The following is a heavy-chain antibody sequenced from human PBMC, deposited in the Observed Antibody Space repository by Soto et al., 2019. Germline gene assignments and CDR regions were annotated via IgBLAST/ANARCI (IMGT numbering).Heavy chain of an antibody. J-gene: IGHJ5*02. CDR3: AHMPILYELWYWFAP. CDR1: GFSLSTSGVG. D-gene: IGHD2-15*01. CDR2: IYWDDDK. V-gene: IGHV2-5*02. Sequence: QITLKESGPTLVKPTQTLTLTCTFSGFSLSTSGVGVGWIRQPPGKALEWLALIYWDDDKRYSPSLKSRLTITKDTSKNQVVLTMTNMDPVDTATDYCAHMPILYELWYWFAPWGQGTLVTVSS.